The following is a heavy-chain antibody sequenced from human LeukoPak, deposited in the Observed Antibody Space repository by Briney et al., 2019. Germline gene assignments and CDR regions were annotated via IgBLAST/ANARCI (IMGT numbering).Heavy chain of an antibody. J-gene: IGHJ4*02. CDR3: ASNYYGSGSLDY. D-gene: IGHD3-10*01. Sequence: PSETLSLTCTVSGGSISSYYWSWIRQPPGKGLEWIGHIYYSGSTNYDPSLKSRVTISVDTSKNQFSLNLSSVTAADTAVYYCASNYYGSGSLDYWGQGNLVTVSS. V-gene: IGHV4-59*08. CDR1: GGSISSYY. CDR2: IYYSGST.